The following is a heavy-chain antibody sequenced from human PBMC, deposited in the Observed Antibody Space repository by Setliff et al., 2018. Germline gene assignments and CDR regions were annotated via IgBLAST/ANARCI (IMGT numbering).Heavy chain of an antibody. Sequence: SETLSLTCNVSGDSISSTYHWGWIRQSPGKGLEWIGTIYHSGSTYYNPSLKSRVTISVDTSKNQFSLKLSSVTAADTAVYYCARVALAVAGDFDYWGQGTLVTVSS. CDR3: ARVALAVAGDFDY. D-gene: IGHD6-19*01. V-gene: IGHV4-38-2*02. J-gene: IGHJ4*02. CDR1: GDSISSTYH. CDR2: IYHSGST.